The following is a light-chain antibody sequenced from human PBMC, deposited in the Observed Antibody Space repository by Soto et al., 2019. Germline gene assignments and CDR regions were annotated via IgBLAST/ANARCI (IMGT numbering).Light chain of an antibody. Sequence: QLVLTQSPSASASLGASGKLTRTLSSGHRSYAIAWHQKQPEKGPRYLMKVNSDGSHRKGDGIPDRFSGSSSGAERYLTISSLQSEDEADYYCQTWGTGTHVVFGGGTKVTVL. J-gene: IGLJ2*01. CDR1: SGHRSYA. V-gene: IGLV4-69*01. CDR2: VNSDGSH. CDR3: QTWGTGTHVV.